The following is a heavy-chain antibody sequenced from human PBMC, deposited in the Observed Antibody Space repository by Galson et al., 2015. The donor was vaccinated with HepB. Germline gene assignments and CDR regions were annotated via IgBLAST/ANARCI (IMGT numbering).Heavy chain of an antibody. CDR1: GYTLTELS. V-gene: IGHV1-24*01. CDR2: FDPEDGET. D-gene: IGHD1-26*01. J-gene: IGHJ6*02. CDR3: ATVNSGRGLGMDV. Sequence: SVKVSCKVSGYTLTELSMHWVRQAPGKELEWMGGFDPEDGETIYAQKFQGRVTMTEDTSTDTAYMELSSLRSEDTAVYYCATVNSGRGLGMDVWGQGTTVTVSS.